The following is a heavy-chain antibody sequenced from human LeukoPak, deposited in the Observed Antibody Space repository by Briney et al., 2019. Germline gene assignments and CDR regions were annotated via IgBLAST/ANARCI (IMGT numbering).Heavy chain of an antibody. CDR1: GYTFSNYW. CDR2: INTDGSTT. J-gene: IGHJ4*02. D-gene: IGHD3-10*01. V-gene: IGHV3-74*01. CDR3: TTYTFGARDS. Sequence: GGSLRLSCGGSGYTFSNYWMHWVRQGPGKGLVWVSRINTDGSTTNYADSVRGRFTISRDNTKNTLFLQMNSLRAEDAAVYYCTTYTFGARDSWGQGTLVTVSS.